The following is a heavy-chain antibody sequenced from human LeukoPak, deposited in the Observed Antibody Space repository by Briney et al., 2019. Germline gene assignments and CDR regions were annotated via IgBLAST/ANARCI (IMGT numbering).Heavy chain of an antibody. D-gene: IGHD6-19*01. CDR1: GYSISSGYY. Sequence: SETLSLTCTVSGYSISSGYYWGWIRQPPGKGLEWIGSIYHSGSTYYNPSLKSRVTISVDASKNQFSLKLSSVTAADTAVYYCARDPSEGYSSGWYIYNYWGQGTLVTVSS. J-gene: IGHJ4*02. CDR3: ARDPSEGYSSGWYIYNY. CDR2: IYHSGST. V-gene: IGHV4-38-2*02.